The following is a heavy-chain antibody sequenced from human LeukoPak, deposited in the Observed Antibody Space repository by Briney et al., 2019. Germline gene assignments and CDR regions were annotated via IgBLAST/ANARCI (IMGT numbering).Heavy chain of an antibody. D-gene: IGHD3-22*01. CDR2: IYYSGST. V-gene: IGHV4-59*08. CDR1: GGSINSYY. J-gene: IGHJ4*02. CDR3: AGGGNVVVITV. Sequence: SETLSLTCTVSGGSINSYYWSWIRQPPGKGLEWIGYIYYSGSTNYNPSLKSRVTKSVDASKNQFSLKLSSVTAADTAVYYCAGGGNVVVITVWGQGTLVTVSS.